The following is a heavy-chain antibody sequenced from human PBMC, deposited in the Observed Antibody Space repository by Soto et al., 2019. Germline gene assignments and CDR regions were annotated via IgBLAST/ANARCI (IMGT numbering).Heavy chain of an antibody. Sequence: PWGSLRLSCAASGVTFSDFSMNWVRQAPGKGLEWVSYIKGGSDISYADSVKGRFTISRDNAKNSLYLEMNSLRDEDTAIYYCARDRDYAYVDWGQGTLVTVSS. J-gene: IGHJ4*02. CDR2: IKGGSDI. D-gene: IGHD3-16*01. V-gene: IGHV3-48*02. CDR1: GVTFSDFS. CDR3: ARDRDYAYVD.